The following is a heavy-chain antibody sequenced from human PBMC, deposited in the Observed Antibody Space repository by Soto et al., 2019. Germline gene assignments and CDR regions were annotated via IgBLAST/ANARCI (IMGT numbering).Heavy chain of an antibody. CDR2: ISYDGSNK. J-gene: IGHJ5*02. CDR3: AKEGRGWFDP. Sequence: GSLRLSCAASGFTFISYGIHWVRHSPGKWLEWVAVISYDGSNKYYADSVKGRFTISRDNSKNTLYLQMNSLRAEDTAVYYCAKEGRGWFDPWGQGTLVTVSS. CDR1: GFTFISYG. V-gene: IGHV3-30*18.